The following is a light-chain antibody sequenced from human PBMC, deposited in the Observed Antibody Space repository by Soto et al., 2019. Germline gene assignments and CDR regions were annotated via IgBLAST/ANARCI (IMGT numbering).Light chain of an antibody. V-gene: IGKV3-11*01. CDR1: QTLSNSF. CDR3: HQRSNWPPIT. Sequence: EIVLTQSPGTLSFSPGEGATLSCRASQTLSNSFIAWYQQKPGQAPRLLIYDASNRATGIPARFSGSGSGTDFTLTISSLEPEDFAVYYCHQRSNWPPITFGQGTRLEIK. CDR2: DAS. J-gene: IGKJ5*01.